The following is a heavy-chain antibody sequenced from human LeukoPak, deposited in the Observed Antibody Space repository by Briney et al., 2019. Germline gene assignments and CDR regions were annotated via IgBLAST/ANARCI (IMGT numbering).Heavy chain of an antibody. D-gene: IGHD3-3*01. J-gene: IGHJ5*02. CDR3: ARGKAHYDFWSGPFDP. V-gene: IGHV4-30-2*01. CDR2: IYHSGST. CDR1: GGSISSGGYS. Sequence: SQTLSLTCAVSGGSISSGGYSWNWIRQPPGKGLEWIGYIYHSGSTYYNPSLKSRVTISVDRSKNQFSLKLSSVTAADTAVYYCARGKAHYDFWSGPFDPWGQGTLVTVSS.